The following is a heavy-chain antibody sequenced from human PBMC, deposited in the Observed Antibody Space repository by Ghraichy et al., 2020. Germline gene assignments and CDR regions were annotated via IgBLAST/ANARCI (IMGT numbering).Heavy chain of an antibody. D-gene: IGHD3-10*01. J-gene: IGHJ4*02. V-gene: IGHV3-48*02. CDR3: ARAPFQNYYGSGSYFDY. CDR2: ISSSKNII. CDR1: GFTFSTYS. Sequence: GESLNISCAASGFTFSTYSMNWVRQAPGKGLEWISYISSSKNIIYYADSVKGRFTISRDNAKNSLYLQMNSLRDEDTAVYYCARAPFQNYYGSGSYFDYWGQGTLVTVSS.